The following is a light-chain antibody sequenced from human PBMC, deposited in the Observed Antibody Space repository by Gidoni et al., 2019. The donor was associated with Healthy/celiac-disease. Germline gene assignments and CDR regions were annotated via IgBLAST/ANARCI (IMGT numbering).Light chain of an antibody. CDR3: QQYGSSPLT. Sequence: IVSTQSLCTLSLSPGERATLSCRASQSVSSSYLAWYQQKPGQAPRLLNYGASSRTTGIPNRCSSSGSGTDFTLTISRLEPEDLAVYYWQQYGSSPLTFGGGTKVEIK. J-gene: IGKJ4*01. V-gene: IGKV3-20*01. CDR2: GAS. CDR1: QSVSSSY.